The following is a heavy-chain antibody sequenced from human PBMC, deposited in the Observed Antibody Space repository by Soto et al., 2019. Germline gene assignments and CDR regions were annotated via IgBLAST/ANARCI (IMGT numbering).Heavy chain of an antibody. CDR1: GGTFSSYA. V-gene: IGHV1-69*01. CDR3: ARSITRIRGAITQGVCVDY. J-gene: IGHJ4*02. D-gene: IGHD3-10*01. Sequence: QVQLVQSGAAVKKPGSSVKVSCKASGGTFSSYAISWVRQAPGQGLEWMGGIIPIFGTANYTQKFQGRAPINTYECTSTAYMEQSSLRPEDTAMYYSARSITRIRGAITQGVCVDYCGQGTLVNVSS. CDR2: IIPIFGTA.